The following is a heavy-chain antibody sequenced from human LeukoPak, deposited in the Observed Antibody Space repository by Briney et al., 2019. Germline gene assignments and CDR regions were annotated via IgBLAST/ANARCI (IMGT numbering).Heavy chain of an antibody. CDR1: GFIFSNYW. V-gene: IGHV3-7*03. CDR3: AKLVRYSSDY. CDR2: VKQDGSET. J-gene: IGHJ4*02. Sequence: GGSLRLSCAASGFIFSNYWMTWVRQAPGKGLEWVANVKQDGSETYYMDSLRGRLTISRDNSKNTLYLQMNSLRAEDTAVYYCAKLVRYSSDYWGQGTLVTVSS. D-gene: IGHD3-9*01.